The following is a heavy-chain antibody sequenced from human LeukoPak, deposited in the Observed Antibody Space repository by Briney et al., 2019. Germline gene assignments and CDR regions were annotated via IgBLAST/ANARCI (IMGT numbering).Heavy chain of an antibody. J-gene: IGHJ3*02. D-gene: IGHD3-22*01. CDR1: GFTFSSYA. CDR3: AKELRYTWGTGITMIAGAFDI. V-gene: IGHV3-23*01. CDR2: ISGSGGST. Sequence: GGSLRLSCAASGFTFSSYAMSWVRQAPGKGLEWASAISGSGGSTYYADSVKGRFTISRDNSKNTLYLQMNSLRAEDTAVYYCAKELRYTWGTGITMIAGAFDIWGQGTMVTVSS.